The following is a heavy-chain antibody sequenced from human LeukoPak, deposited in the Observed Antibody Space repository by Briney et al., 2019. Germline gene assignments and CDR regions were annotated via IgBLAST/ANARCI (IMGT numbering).Heavy chain of an antibody. Sequence: GGCLRLSCAASGFTFNKYGMHWVRETPGKGVEWVAVIWYDGSDKYYADSVKGGLTVSRDNSKNTVYLQMNSLRAEDTALYHCAKDQGKYGFWSGFHYWGQGTRVTVSS. V-gene: IGHV3-33*03. CDR3: AKDQGKYGFWSGFHY. J-gene: IGHJ4*02. CDR1: GFTFNKYG. CDR2: IWYDGSDK. D-gene: IGHD3-3*01.